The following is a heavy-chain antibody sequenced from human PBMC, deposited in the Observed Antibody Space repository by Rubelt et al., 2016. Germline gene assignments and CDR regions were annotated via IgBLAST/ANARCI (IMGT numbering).Heavy chain of an antibody. Sequence: QVQLVQSGAEVKKPGASVKVPCKASGYTFTSYGISWVRQAPGQGLECMGWNSAYNCNTNYAQKRQGGVTMTTDTSTSTAYMELRRLRSDDAAVYYCARDLPPFRRYNWNFPLDYWGQGTLVTVSS. J-gene: IGHJ4*02. CDR2: NSAYNCNT. V-gene: IGHV1-18*01. CDR3: ARDLPPFRRYNWNFPLDY. D-gene: IGHD1-7*01. CDR1: GYTFTSYG.